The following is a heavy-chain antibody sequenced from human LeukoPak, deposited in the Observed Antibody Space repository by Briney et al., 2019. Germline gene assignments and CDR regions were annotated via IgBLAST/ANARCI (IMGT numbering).Heavy chain of an antibody. D-gene: IGHD4-17*01. CDR1: GYTFTNYA. J-gene: IGHJ4*02. CDR3: ARDFPHGVYGDYVGNDY. CDR2: INADNGNT. V-gene: IGHV1-3*01. Sequence: ASVKVSCKASGYTFTNYAMHWVRQAPGQRLEWMGWINADNGNTKYSQKFQGGVTITGDTSATTAYMELSSLRSEDTAVYYCARDFPHGVYGDYVGNDYWGQGTLVTVSS.